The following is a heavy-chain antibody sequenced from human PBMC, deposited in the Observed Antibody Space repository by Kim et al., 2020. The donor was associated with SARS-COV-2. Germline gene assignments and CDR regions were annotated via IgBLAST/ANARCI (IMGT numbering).Heavy chain of an antibody. CDR1: GFTFSSFA. Sequence: GGSLRLSCAASGFTFSSFAMSWVRQAPGKGLEWVSSISSTGGSTYYADSVQGRSTISRDNSKNTLYLQLSSLRAEDTALYYCAKDNAVRWTLHSWGQGTL. J-gene: IGHJ4*02. CDR2: ISSTGGST. V-gene: IGHV3-23*01. D-gene: IGHD2-15*01. CDR3: AKDNAVRWTLHS.